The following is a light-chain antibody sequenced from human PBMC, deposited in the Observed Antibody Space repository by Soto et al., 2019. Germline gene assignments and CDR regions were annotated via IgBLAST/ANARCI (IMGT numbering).Light chain of an antibody. J-gene: IGKJ1*01. Sequence: EIVLTQSPGTLSLSPGERATLSCRASQSVSSSYLAWYQQKPGQAPSLLIYGASSRATGIPDRFSGSGSGTDFTLTISRLEPVDFAVYYYQQYGSSPPWTFGQGTKVEIK. CDR3: QQYGSSPPWT. CDR1: QSVSSSY. CDR2: GAS. V-gene: IGKV3-20*01.